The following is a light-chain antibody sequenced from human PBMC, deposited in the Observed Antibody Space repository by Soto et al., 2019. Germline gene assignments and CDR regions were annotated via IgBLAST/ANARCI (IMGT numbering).Light chain of an antibody. CDR2: AVS. CDR3: CSYTVSGTYV. Sequence: QSVLTQPASVSVSPGQSITISCTGTSSDVGGHNYVSWYQQHPGKAPKLMIYAVSNRPSGVSNRFSGSKSGNTATLTISGLQAEDEADYYCCSYTVSGTYVFGTGTKVTVL. J-gene: IGLJ1*01. V-gene: IGLV2-14*01. CDR1: SSDVGGHNY.